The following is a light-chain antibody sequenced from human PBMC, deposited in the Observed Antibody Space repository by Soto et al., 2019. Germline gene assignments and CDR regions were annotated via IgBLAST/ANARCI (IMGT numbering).Light chain of an antibody. CDR3: QQYNSYSET. CDR1: QDIGTW. J-gene: IGKJ1*01. V-gene: IGKV1-5*01. Sequence: DSQMTQSPSTLSASVGDRVTITCRASQDIGTWLAWYQQKPGKAPKLLIYDASSLESGVPSRFSGSGSGTEFTLTISSLQPDDFATYYCQQYNSYSETFGQGTKVDIK. CDR2: DAS.